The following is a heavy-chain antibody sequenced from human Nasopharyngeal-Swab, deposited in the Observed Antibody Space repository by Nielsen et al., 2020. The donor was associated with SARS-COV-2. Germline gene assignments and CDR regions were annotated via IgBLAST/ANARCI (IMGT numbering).Heavy chain of an antibody. CDR2: INHSGST. J-gene: IGHJ4*02. CDR3: ARGLAVAGIPDFDY. CDR1: GGSFSGYY. V-gene: IGHV4-34*01. D-gene: IGHD6-19*01. Sequence: SETLSLTCAVYGGSFSGYYWSWIRQPPGKGLEWIGEINHSGSTNYNPSLKSRVTISVDTSKNQFSLKLSSVTAADTAVYYCARGLAVAGIPDFDYWGQGTLVTVSS.